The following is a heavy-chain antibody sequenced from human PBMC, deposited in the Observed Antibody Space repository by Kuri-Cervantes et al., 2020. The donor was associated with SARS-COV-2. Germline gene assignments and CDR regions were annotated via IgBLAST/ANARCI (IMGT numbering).Heavy chain of an antibody. CDR1: GFTFSSYG. CDR2: ISYDGSNK. D-gene: IGHD4-17*01. CDR3: AREALTTVIDY. V-gene: IGHV3-30*03. J-gene: IGHJ4*02. Sequence: GESLKISCTASGFTFSSYGMHWVRQAPGKGLEWVAVISYDGSNKYYADSVKGRFTISRDDAKSSVYLQMNSLRGEDTAVYYCAREALTTVIDYWGQGTLVTVSS.